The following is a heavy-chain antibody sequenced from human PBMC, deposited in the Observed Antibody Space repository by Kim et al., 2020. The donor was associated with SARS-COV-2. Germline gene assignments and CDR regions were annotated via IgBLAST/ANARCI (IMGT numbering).Heavy chain of an antibody. Sequence: GGSLRLSCAASGFTFSSYSMNWVRQAPGTGMEWVSSISSSSSYIYYADSVKGRLTISRDNAKNSLYLQMNSLRAEDTAVYYCARGSIDYDILTGSEQLNPIAPWGQGTLVTVSS. CDR3: ARGSIDYDILTGSEQLNPIAP. CDR1: GFTFSSYS. J-gene: IGHJ5*02. D-gene: IGHD3-9*01. V-gene: IGHV3-21*01. CDR2: ISSSSSYI.